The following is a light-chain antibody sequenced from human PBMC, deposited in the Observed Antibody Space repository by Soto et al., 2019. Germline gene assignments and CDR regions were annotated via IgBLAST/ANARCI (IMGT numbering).Light chain of an antibody. Sequence: DIQMTQSPSTLSGSVGDRVTITCLARQTISSWLAGYQQKPGKAPKLLIYKASTLKSGVPSRFSGSGSGTEFTLTISSLQPDDFATYYCQHYNSDSDVFGQGTKFEL. CDR1: QTISSW. J-gene: IGKJ1*01. V-gene: IGKV1-5*03. CDR2: KAS. CDR3: QHYNSDSDV.